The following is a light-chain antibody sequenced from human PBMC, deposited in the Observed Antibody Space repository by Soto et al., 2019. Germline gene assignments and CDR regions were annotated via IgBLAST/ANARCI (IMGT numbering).Light chain of an antibody. CDR1: QNIYKW. CDR2: EAA. Sequence: DIQMTQSPSTLSASIGYRVTITCRASQNIYKWLAWYQQKPQKAPKLLIFEAAALETGVSPRFSGSGSGTEFTLTISSLQPDDFATYYCQQYERYPLTFGGGTKVE. V-gene: IGKV1-5*01. J-gene: IGKJ4*01. CDR3: QQYERYPLT.